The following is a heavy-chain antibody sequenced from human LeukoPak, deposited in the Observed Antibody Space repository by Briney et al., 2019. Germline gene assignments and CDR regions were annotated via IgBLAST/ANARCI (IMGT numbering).Heavy chain of an antibody. J-gene: IGHJ3*02. D-gene: IGHD2-15*01. V-gene: IGHV3-48*03. CDR3: ARDLWCGGSRAPPRAFDI. CDR2: ISSSGRTM. CDR1: GFIFSSYE. Sequence: PGGSLRLSCAASGFIFSSYEMNWVRQAPGKGLEWVTFISSSGRTMYYADSMKGRFTVSRDNAKNSVYLQMNSLRAEDTAVYYCARDLWCGGSRAPPRAFDIWGEGTMVTV.